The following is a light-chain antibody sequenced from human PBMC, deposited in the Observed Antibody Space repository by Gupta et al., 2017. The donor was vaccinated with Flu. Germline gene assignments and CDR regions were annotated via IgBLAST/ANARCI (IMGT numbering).Light chain of an antibody. Sequence: TVMTQSPATLSVSPGERATLSCRASQSVSSNLAWYQQIPGQAPRLLISGASTRATGVPARFSGSGSGTEFTLTISSLQSEDFAVYYCQQYNNWPRTFGQGTKVEI. V-gene: IGKV3-15*01. CDR1: QSVSSN. CDR3: QQYNNWPRT. J-gene: IGKJ1*01. CDR2: GAS.